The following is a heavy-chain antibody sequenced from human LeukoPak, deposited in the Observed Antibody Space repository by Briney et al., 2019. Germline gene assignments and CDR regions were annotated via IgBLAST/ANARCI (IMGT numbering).Heavy chain of an antibody. CDR1: GGSISSSSYY. CDR3: ATAIVVVTAMHY. CDR2: IYYSGST. J-gene: IGHJ4*02. Sequence: SETLSLTCTVSGGSISSSSYYWGWIRQPPGKGLEWIGSIYYSGSTYYNPCLKSRVTISVDTSKNQFSLKLSSVTAADTAVYYCATAIVVVTAMHYWGQGTLVTVSS. V-gene: IGHV4-39*07. D-gene: IGHD2-21*02.